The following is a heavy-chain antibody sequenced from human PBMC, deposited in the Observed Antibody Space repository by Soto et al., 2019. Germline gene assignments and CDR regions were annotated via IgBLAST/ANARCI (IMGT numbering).Heavy chain of an antibody. CDR3: ARQKAEPWFGDHYMDV. CDR2: IYYSGST. Sequence: ETLSLTCTVSGGSISSYYWSWIRQPPGKGLEWIGYIYYSGSTNYNPSLKSRVTISVDTSKNQFSLKLSSVTAADTAVYYCARQKAEPWFGDHYMDVWGKGTTVTVSS. D-gene: IGHD3-10*01. V-gene: IGHV4-59*08. CDR1: GGSISSYY. J-gene: IGHJ6*03.